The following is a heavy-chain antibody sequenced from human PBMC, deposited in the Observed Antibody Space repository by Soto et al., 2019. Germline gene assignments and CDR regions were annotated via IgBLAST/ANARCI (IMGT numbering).Heavy chain of an antibody. Sequence: EVQLLESGGGLVQPGGSLRLSCATSGFTFSSYAMSWVRQAPGKGLEWVSAISGSGGSTYYADSVKGRFTISRDNSKKTLYLQMNSLRAEDTAVYYSLAVGSPDYYYYYMDVWGKGTTVTVSS. CDR1: GFTFSSYA. CDR3: LAVGSPDYYYYYMDV. D-gene: IGHD2-15*01. V-gene: IGHV3-23*01. CDR2: ISGSGGST. J-gene: IGHJ6*03.